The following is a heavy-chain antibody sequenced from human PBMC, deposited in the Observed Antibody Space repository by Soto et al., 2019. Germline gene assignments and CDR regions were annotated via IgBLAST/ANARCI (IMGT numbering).Heavy chain of an antibody. CDR3: ARGVFYYGSGSYYWNYYYYGMDV. V-gene: IGHV4-31*03. D-gene: IGHD3-10*01. CDR1: GGSISSGGYY. Sequence: SETLSLTCTVSGGSISSGGYYWSWIRQHPGKGLEWIGYIYYSGSTYYNPSLESRVTISVDTSKNQFSLKLSSVTAADTAVYYCARGVFYYGSGSYYWNYYYYGMDVWGQGTTGTVSS. J-gene: IGHJ6*02. CDR2: IYYSGST.